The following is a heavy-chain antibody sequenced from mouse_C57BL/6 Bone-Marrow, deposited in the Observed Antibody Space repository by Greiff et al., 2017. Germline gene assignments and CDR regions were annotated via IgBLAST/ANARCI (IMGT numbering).Heavy chain of an antibody. D-gene: IGHD2-14*01. J-gene: IGHJ3*01. CDR3: AIHEGVRRWFAY. Sequence: VQLQQSGAELVKPGASVKLSCKSSGYAFPEYTIPWVKQRSGQGLEWIGSFYPGSGSIKYNEKFKDQATFTADKSSSTVYMELSRLTSEVCALYFFAIHEGVRRWFAYWGQGTLVTVSA. CDR1: GYAFPEYT. V-gene: IGHV1-62-2*01. CDR2: FYPGSGSI.